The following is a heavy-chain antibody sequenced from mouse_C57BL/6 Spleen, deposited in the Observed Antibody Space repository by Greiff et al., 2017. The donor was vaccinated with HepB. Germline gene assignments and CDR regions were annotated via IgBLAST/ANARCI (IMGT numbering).Heavy chain of an antibody. Sequence: VQLKQSGAELVRPGTSVKVSCKASGYAFTNYLIEWVKQRPGQGLEWIGVINPGSGGTNYNEKFKGKATLTADKSSSTAYMQLSSLTSEDSAVYFCARGNYYGSSYWYFDVWGTGTTVTVSS. CDR1: GYAFTNYL. D-gene: IGHD1-1*01. J-gene: IGHJ1*03. CDR2: INPGSGGT. V-gene: IGHV1-54*01. CDR3: ARGNYYGSSYWYFDV.